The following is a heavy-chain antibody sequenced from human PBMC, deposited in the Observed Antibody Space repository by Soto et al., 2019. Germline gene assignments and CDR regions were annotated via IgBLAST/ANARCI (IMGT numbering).Heavy chain of an antibody. CDR3: AAITYYDFWSGYYTDHEDQVFDY. V-gene: IGHV5-51*01. CDR2: IYPGDSDT. CDR1: GYSFTSYW. D-gene: IGHD3-3*01. Sequence: PGESLKISCKGSGYSFTSYWIGWVRQMPGKGLEWMGIIYPGDSDTRYSPSFQGQVTISADKSISTAYLQWSSLKASDTAMYYCAAITYYDFWSGYYTDHEDQVFDYWGQGTLVTVS. J-gene: IGHJ4*02.